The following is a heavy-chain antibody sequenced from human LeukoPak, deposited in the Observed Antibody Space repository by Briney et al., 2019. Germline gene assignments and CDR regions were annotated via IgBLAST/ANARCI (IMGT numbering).Heavy chain of an antibody. D-gene: IGHD4/OR15-4a*01. Sequence: SETLSLTCTVSGGSISSSSYYWGWIRQPPGKGLEWIGSIYYSGSTYYNPSLKSRVIISVDTSKNQFSLKLSSVTAADTAVYYCARRAGAYSHPYDYWGQGTLVTVSS. J-gene: IGHJ4*02. CDR2: IYYSGST. CDR1: GGSISSSSYY. CDR3: ARRAGAYSHPYDY. V-gene: IGHV4-39*01.